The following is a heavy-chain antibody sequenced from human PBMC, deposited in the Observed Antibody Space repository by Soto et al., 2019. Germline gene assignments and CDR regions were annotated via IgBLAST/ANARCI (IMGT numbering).Heavy chain of an antibody. J-gene: IGHJ4*02. V-gene: IGHV3-66*01. Sequence: EVQLVESGGGLVQPGGSLRLSCAAAGFTVSSNYISWVRQAPGKGLEWVSVIYSGGSTYYADSVRGRFTISRDNSKNTGYVQMSSLRAEDTAVYYCARDPYGSGSLYNGDYWGQGTLVTVSS. CDR3: ARDPYGSGSLYNGDY. CDR1: GFTVSSNY. CDR2: IYSGGST. D-gene: IGHD3-10*01.